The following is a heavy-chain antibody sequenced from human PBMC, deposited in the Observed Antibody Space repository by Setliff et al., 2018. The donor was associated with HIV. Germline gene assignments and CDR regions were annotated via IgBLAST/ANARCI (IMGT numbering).Heavy chain of an antibody. J-gene: IGHJ4*02. CDR2: LFYNGNT. Sequence: SETLSLTCTVSGGSISNNSYYWGWVRQPPGKGLELIGNLFYNGNTYYDPSLKSRVTISVDTSKNQFSLKLSSVTAADTAIYFCARQFRYPNRAVAGGDYWGQGTLVTVSS. CDR1: GGSISNNSYY. CDR3: ARQFRYPNRAVAGGDY. V-gene: IGHV4-39*01. D-gene: IGHD6-19*01.